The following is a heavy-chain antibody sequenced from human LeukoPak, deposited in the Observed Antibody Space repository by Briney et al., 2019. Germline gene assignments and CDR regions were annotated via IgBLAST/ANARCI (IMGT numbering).Heavy chain of an antibody. CDR2: ISRKTDGGTT. V-gene: IGHV3-15*01. CDR3: TGKGN. J-gene: IGHJ4*02. D-gene: IGHD3-10*01. Sequence: GGSLRLSCAASGSTVSDAWMNWVRQAPGKGLEWVGRISRKTDGGTTDYAAPVKGRFTISRDDSKNTLYLQINSLKTDDTAVYYCTGKGNLGQGTLVTVSS. CDR1: GSTVSDAW.